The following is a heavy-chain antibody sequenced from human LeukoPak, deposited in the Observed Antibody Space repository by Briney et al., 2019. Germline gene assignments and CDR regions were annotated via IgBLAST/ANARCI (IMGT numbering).Heavy chain of an antibody. CDR2: ISSSSGTI. CDR3: ARGRDLFDS. J-gene: IGHJ4*02. Sequence: QPGGSLRLSCVASGFTFNTYSMNWFRQAPGKGLEWISYISSSSGTIYYSDSVKGRFPISRDNAKNSLYLQMNNLRAEDTAVYYCARGRDLFDSWGQGTLVIVSS. CDR1: GFTFNTYS. V-gene: IGHV3-48*04.